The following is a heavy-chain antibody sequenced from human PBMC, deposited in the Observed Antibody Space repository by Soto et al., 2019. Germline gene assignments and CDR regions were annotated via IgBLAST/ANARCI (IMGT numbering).Heavy chain of an antibody. J-gene: IGHJ6*02. CDR2: IYYSGST. V-gene: IGHV4-59*01. Sequence: SETLSLTCTVSGGSISSYYWSWIRQPPGKGLEWIGYIYYSGSTNYNPSLKSRVTISVDTSKNQFSLKLSSVTAADTAVYYCARGASSSGYGMDVWGQGTTVTVSS. CDR3: ARGASSSGYGMDV. D-gene: IGHD6-6*01. CDR1: GGSISSYY.